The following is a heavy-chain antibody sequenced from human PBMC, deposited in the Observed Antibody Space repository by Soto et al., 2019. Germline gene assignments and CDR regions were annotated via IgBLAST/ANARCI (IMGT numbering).Heavy chain of an antibody. CDR2: ISGSGGST. V-gene: IGHV3-23*01. Sequence: GGSLRLSCAASGFTFSSYAMSWVRQAPGKGLEWVSAISGSGGSTYYADSVKGRFTISRDNSKNTLYLQMNSLRAEDTAVYYCAGGGDIVLVPAAPLYYYYGMAFWGQGTSVPVSS. J-gene: IGHJ6*02. CDR1: GFTFSSYA. CDR3: AGGGDIVLVPAAPLYYYYGMAF. D-gene: IGHD2-2*01.